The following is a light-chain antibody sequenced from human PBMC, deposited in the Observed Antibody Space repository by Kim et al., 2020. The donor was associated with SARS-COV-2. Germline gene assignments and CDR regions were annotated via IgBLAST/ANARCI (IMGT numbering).Light chain of an antibody. Sequence: GQSITISCTGTSSDVCCYNYVSWYPQHPGEVPKLIIYDVTKRPSGVSNRFSGSKSGNTASLTISGLQTDDEADYYCCSFIDTSTYVFGTGTKVTVL. CDR3: CSFIDTSTYV. CDR2: DVT. J-gene: IGLJ1*01. V-gene: IGLV2-14*03. CDR1: SSDVCCYNY.